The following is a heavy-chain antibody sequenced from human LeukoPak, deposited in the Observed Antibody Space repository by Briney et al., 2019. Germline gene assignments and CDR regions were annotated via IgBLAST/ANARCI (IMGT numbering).Heavy chain of an antibody. J-gene: IGHJ4*02. Sequence: SETLPLTRTVSGGSISSHYWSWIRQPPGKGLEWIGYIYYSGSTNYNPSLKSRVTISVDTSKNQFSLKLSSVTAADTAVYYCARARGDYYPAVFDYWGQGTLVTVSS. CDR1: GGSISSHY. CDR3: ARARGDYYPAVFDY. V-gene: IGHV4-59*11. D-gene: IGHD4-17*01. CDR2: IYYSGST.